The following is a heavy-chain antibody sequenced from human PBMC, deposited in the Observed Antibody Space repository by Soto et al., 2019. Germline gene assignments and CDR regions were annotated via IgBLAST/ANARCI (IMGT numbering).Heavy chain of an antibody. CDR1: GYTFTSYG. Sequence: QVQLVQSGAEVKKPGASVKVSCQASGYTFTSYGITWVRQAPGQGLEWMGWISPYNGNTHYAQKLQGRVTMTTDTSTSTASMELMSLISADTAVYYCARGGPGSDSTDNWGQGTLVTVSS. J-gene: IGHJ4*02. D-gene: IGHD3-10*01. CDR2: ISPYNGNT. V-gene: IGHV1-18*01. CDR3: ARGGPGSDSTDN.